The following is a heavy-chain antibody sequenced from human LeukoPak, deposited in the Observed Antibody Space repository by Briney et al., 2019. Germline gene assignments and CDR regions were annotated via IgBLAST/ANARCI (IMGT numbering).Heavy chain of an antibody. CDR1: GFIFSSYG. Sequence: GGSLRLSCTGSGFIFSSYGMNWVRQAPGKGLEWVSYISSSGSNIFYADSVKGRFIISRDQAKDSVFLQMNSLRPDDTARYFCARDAVVATTPFYFDSWGQGALVTVSS. D-gene: IGHD2-15*01. CDR3: ARDAVVATTPFYFDS. J-gene: IGHJ4*02. CDR2: ISSSGSNI. V-gene: IGHV3-21*04.